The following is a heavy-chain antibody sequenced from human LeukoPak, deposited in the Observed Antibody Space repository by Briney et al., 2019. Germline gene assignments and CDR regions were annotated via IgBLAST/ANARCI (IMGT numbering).Heavy chain of an antibody. J-gene: IGHJ4*02. CDR2: LWDDGGKT. CDR3: ARVVGQTRTFDY. V-gene: IGHV3-33*01. CDR1: GFTFSSFV. Sequence: GGSLRLSCAASGFTFSSFVMCWVRQGPGKGLERVAILWDDGGKTYYAECVKGRFTISRDDSKNTLYLQMNRLRVEDTGLYYSARVVGQTRTFDYWGQGTPVSASS. D-gene: IGHD1-26*01.